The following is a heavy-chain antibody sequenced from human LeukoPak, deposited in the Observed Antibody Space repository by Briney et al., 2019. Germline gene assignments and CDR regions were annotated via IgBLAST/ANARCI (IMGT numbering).Heavy chain of an antibody. CDR1: GFTFSSYW. CDR3: AIVYRSILTGYYFDY. J-gene: IGHJ4*02. V-gene: IGHV3-7*01. Sequence: GGSLRLSCAASGFTFSSYWMSWVRQAPGKGLEWVANIKQDGSEKYYVDSVKGRFTISRDNAKNSLYLQMNSLRAEDTAVYYCAIVYRSILTGYYFDYWGQGTLVTVSS. CDR2: IKQDGSEK. D-gene: IGHD3-9*01.